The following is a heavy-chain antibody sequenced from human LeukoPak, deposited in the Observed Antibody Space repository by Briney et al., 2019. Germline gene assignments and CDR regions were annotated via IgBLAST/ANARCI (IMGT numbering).Heavy chain of an antibody. CDR1: GGSISSSSYY. V-gene: IGHV4-39*07. D-gene: IGHD6-19*01. CDR2: ISCGST. J-gene: IGHJ4*02. CDR3: ARGQFLYSTGWPSTIRFDY. Sequence: SETLSLTCTVSGGSISSSSYYWDWIRQPPGKGLEWIGSISCGSTYYNPSLKSRVTISVDTSKNHFSLKLSSVTAADTAVYYCARGQFLYSTGWPSTIRFDYWGQGALVTVSS.